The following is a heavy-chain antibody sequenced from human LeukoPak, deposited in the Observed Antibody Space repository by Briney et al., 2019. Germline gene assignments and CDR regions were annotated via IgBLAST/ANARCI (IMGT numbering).Heavy chain of an antibody. J-gene: IGHJ4*02. D-gene: IGHD1-26*01. V-gene: IGHV1-2*02. CDR1: GYTFTGYY. CDR3: AREGVGATTLIFDY. CDR2: INPNSGGT. Sequence: ASVKVSCKASGYTFTGYYMHWVRQAPGQGLEWTGWINPNSGGTNYAQKFQGRVTMTRDTSISTAYMELSRLRSDDTAVYYCAREGVGATTLIFDYWGQGTLVTVSS.